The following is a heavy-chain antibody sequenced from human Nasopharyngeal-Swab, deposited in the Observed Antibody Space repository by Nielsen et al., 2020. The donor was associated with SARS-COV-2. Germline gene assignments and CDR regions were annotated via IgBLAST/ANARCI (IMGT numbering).Heavy chain of an antibody. D-gene: IGHD3-9*01. Sequence: WIRQPPGKALEWLALIDWDDDKYYSTSLKTRLTISKDTSKNQVVLTMTNMDPVDTATYYCAGSSYYDILTGYYPSSFDYWGQGTLVTVSS. J-gene: IGHJ4*02. CDR3: AGSSYYDILTGYYPSSFDY. V-gene: IGHV2-70*01. CDR2: IDWDDDK.